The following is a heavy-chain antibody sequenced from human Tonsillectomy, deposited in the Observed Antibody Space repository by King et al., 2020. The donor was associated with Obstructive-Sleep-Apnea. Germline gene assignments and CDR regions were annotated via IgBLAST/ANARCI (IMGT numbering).Heavy chain of an antibody. CDR3: AKDRDYGDYYYFDY. D-gene: IGHD4-17*01. V-gene: IGHV3-9*01. J-gene: IGHJ4*02. CDR2: ISWNSGSI. Sequence: VQLVESGGGLVQPGRSLRLSCAASGFTFDDYAMHWVRQAPGKGLEWVSGISWNSGSIGYADSVKGRFTISRDNAKNSLSLQMNSLRAEDTALYYCAKDRDYGDYYYFDYWGQGTLVTVSS. CDR1: GFTFDDYA.